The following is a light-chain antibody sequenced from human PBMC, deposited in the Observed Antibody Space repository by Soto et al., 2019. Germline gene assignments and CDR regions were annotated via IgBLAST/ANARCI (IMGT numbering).Light chain of an antibody. CDR3: VHGLQTRAYS. J-gene: IGKJ2*01. CDR1: QSLLHTDGYKY. CDR2: LTS. V-gene: IGKV2-28*01. Sequence: EIVMTQSPLSLPVTPGEPASISCRSSQSLLHTDGYKYLDWYLQKPGQSPQLLIYLTSTRAPGVPDRFSGSGSGTDFTLTISRVEAEDVGLYYCVHGLQTRAYSFGQGTRLEIK.